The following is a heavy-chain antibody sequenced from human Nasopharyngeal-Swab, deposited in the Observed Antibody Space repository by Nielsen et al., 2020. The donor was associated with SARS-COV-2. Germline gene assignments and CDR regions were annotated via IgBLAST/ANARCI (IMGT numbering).Heavy chain of an antibody. Sequence: GGSLRLSCAASGFAFSDYSMDWVRQAPGKGLEWVSYITSSSSTRYYADSVKGRFTVSRDNAKNSLYLQMSSLRDEDTAVYYCARDYRYYYDSSGYYPGYWGQGTLVTVSS. J-gene: IGHJ4*02. CDR1: GFAFSDYS. CDR2: ITSSSSTR. V-gene: IGHV3-48*02. CDR3: ARDYRYYYDSSGYYPGY. D-gene: IGHD3-22*01.